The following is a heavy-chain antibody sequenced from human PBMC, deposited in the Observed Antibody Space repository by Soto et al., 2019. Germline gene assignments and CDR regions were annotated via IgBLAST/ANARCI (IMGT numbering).Heavy chain of an antibody. CDR3: AMVDVYVTPSPQDV. V-gene: IGHV1-18*01. CDR2: INTYNGKT. Sequence: SVKVSCKTSGYIFTSYGICWARQAPGQGLEWMGWINTYNGKTNYAQNLQGRVTLTTDTSTSTAYMELRSLRSNDTAIYYCAMVDVYVTPSPQDVWG. CDR1: GYIFTSYG. D-gene: IGHD3-16*01. J-gene: IGHJ6*02.